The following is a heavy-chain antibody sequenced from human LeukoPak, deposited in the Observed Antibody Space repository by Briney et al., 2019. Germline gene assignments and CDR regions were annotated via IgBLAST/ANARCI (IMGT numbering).Heavy chain of an antibody. J-gene: IGHJ3*02. Sequence: PSETLSLTCTVSGGSLSIYYWSWIRQPPGEGLERIGYFYYSGNTNYNPSLKSRVTMSVDTSRNQFSLKLSSVTAADTAVYYCARSTGVFNYYDSRGGAFDIWGQGTMVTVSS. CDR3: ARSTGVFNYYDSRGGAFDI. CDR2: FYYSGNT. D-gene: IGHD3-22*01. V-gene: IGHV4-59*01. CDR1: GGSLSIYY.